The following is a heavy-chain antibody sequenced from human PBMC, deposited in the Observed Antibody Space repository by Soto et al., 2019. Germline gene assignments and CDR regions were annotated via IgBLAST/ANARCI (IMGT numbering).Heavy chain of an antibody. CDR1: GGSVSSGDYY. D-gene: IGHD4-17*01. J-gene: IGHJ6*02. CDR3: ARVRSYGMDV. Sequence: SETLSLTCAVSGGSVSSGDYYWTWVRQPPGKGLEWIGFTYYSGSPYYSPSLKSRVSISLDTSKNQLSMKVSSVTAADTAVYYCARVRSYGMDVWGQGTTVTVSS. V-gene: IGHV4-30-4*01. CDR2: TYYSGSP.